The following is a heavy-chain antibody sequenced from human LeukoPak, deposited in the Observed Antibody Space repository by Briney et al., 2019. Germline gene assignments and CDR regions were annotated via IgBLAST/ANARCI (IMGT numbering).Heavy chain of an antibody. J-gene: IGHJ4*02. V-gene: IGHV1-69*13. D-gene: IGHD3-10*01. CDR1: GGTFISYA. Sequence: SVKVSCKASGGTFISYAISWVRQAPGQGLEWMGGIIPIFGTANYAQKFQGRVTITADESTSTAYMELSSLRSEDTAVYYCARLYYGSGSYYNVYEPYYFDYWGQGTLVTVSS. CDR2: IIPIFGTA. CDR3: ARLYYGSGSYYNVYEPYYFDY.